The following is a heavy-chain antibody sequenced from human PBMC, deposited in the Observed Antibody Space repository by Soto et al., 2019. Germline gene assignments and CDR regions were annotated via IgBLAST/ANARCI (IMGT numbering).Heavy chain of an antibody. CDR1: GYSFTSYW. CDR3: ATGDCGGDCYPRDAFDI. Sequence: GESLKISCKGSGYSFTSYWIAWVRQMPGKGLEWMGIIYPGDSYTRYSPSFQGQVTISVDKSVSTAYLQWSSLKASDTAMYYWATGDCGGDCYPRDAFDIWGQGTMVTVSS. D-gene: IGHD2-21*02. V-gene: IGHV5-51*01. CDR2: IYPGDSYT. J-gene: IGHJ3*02.